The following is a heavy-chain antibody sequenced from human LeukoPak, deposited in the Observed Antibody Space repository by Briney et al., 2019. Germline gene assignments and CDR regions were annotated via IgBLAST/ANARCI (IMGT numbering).Heavy chain of an antibody. D-gene: IGHD2-15*01. Sequence: PSQTLSLTCTVSGGSISSGSYYWSWIRQPAGKGLEWIGRIYTSGSTNYNPSLKSRVTMSVDTSKNQFSLKLSSVTAADTAVYYCARAVAYCSGGSCLKGAFDIWGQGTMVTVSS. CDR2: IYTSGST. CDR3: ARAVAYCSGGSCLKGAFDI. J-gene: IGHJ3*02. V-gene: IGHV4-61*02. CDR1: GGSISSGSYY.